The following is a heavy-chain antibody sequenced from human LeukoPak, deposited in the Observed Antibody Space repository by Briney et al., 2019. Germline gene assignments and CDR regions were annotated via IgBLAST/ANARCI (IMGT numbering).Heavy chain of an antibody. V-gene: IGHV1-2*02. CDR2: INPNSGGT. CDR1: GYTFTGYY. D-gene: IGHD3-16*02. CDR3: ARVAVIPTYYFDY. Sequence: GASVKVSCKASGYTFTGYYMHWVRQAPGQGLEWMGWINPNSGGTNYAQKFQGRVTMTRDTSISTAYMELSRLRSDDTAVYYCARVAVIPTYYFDYWGQGTLVTVSS. J-gene: IGHJ4*02.